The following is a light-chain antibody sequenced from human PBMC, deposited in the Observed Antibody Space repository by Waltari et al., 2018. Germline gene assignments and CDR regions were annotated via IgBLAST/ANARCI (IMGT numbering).Light chain of an antibody. CDR1: SRDVGPYKY. CDR2: DVT. V-gene: IGLV2-11*01. J-gene: IGLJ1*01. Sequence: QSALTQPRSVSGSPGPSVPISCTGTSRDVGPYKYVSWYQHHPGKAPKLILFDVTKRPSGVPDRFSGSKSGDTASLTISGLEASDESDYFCCSYAGDSSYVFGTGTTVSVL. CDR3: CSYAGDSSYV.